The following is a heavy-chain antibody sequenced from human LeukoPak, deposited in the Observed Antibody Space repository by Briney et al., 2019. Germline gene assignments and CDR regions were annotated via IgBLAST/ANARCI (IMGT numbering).Heavy chain of an antibody. Sequence: ASVKVSCKASGGTFSSYTISWVRQAPGQGLEWMGMNIPILGIANYAQKFQGRVTITEDKSTSTAYMELSSLRSEDTAVYYCARDRVVPADWYFDLWGRGTLVTVSS. D-gene: IGHD2-2*01. CDR1: GGTFSSYT. V-gene: IGHV1-69*04. J-gene: IGHJ2*01. CDR3: ARDRVVPADWYFDL. CDR2: NIPILGIA.